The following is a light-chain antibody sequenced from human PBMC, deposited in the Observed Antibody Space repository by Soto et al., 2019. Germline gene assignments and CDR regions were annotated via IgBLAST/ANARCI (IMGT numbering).Light chain of an antibody. Sequence: DIQMTQSPSTLSASIGDRVIITCRASQSISSRLAWYQQKPGKAPKVLIYDASSLESGAPSRFSGSGSGTEFTLTISSLQPDDFATYYCQQYKTYPWTFGQGTKVEIK. CDR2: DAS. V-gene: IGKV1-5*01. CDR1: QSISSR. J-gene: IGKJ1*01. CDR3: QQYKTYPWT.